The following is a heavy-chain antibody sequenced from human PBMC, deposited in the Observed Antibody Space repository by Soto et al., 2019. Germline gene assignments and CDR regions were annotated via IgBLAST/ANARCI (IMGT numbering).Heavy chain of an antibody. CDR3: AKDHLETTVTTPSY. CDR1: GFTFSSYG. J-gene: IGHJ4*02. Sequence: HPGGSLRLSCAASGFTFSSYGMHWVRQAPGKGLEWVAVISYDGNNKYYADSVKGRFTISRDNFKNTLYLQMDSLRAEDTAMYYCAKDHLETTVTTPSYWGQGTLVTVSS. D-gene: IGHD4-17*01. V-gene: IGHV3-30*18. CDR2: ISYDGNNK.